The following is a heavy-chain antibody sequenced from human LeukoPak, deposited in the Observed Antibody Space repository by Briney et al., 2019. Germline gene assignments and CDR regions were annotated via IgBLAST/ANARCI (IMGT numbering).Heavy chain of an antibody. V-gene: IGHV4-39*07. CDR2: INHSGST. CDR1: GGSISSSSYY. CDR3: ARVNVIPRLRYGMDV. J-gene: IGHJ6*02. Sequence: SETLSLTCTVSGGSISSSSYYWGWIRQPPGKGLEWIGEINHSGSTNYNPSLKSRVTISVDTSRNQFSLKLSSVTAADTAVYYCARVNVIPRLRYGMDVWGQGTTVTVSS. D-gene: IGHD2-21*01.